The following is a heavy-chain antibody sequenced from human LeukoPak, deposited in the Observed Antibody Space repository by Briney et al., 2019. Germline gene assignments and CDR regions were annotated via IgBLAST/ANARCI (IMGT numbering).Heavy chain of an antibody. CDR1: GYTFTGYY. CDR3: ARDSGLTRYSYGQRTINFDY. D-gene: IGHD5-18*01. V-gene: IGHV1-2*02. J-gene: IGHJ4*02. Sequence: ASVKVSCKASGYTFTGYYMHWVRQAPGQGLEWMGWINPNSGGTNYAQKFQGRVTMTRDTSISTAYMELSRLRSDDTAVYYCARDSGLTRYSYGQRTINFDYWGQGTLVTVSS. CDR2: INPNSGGT.